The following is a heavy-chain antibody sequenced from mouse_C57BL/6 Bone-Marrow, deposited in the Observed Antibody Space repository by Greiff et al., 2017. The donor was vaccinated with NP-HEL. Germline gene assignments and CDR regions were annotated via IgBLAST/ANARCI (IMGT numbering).Heavy chain of an antibody. V-gene: IGHV7-3*01. CDR2: IRNKANGYTT. D-gene: IGHD3-3*01. J-gene: IGHJ2*01. Sequence: EVQLQQSGGGLVQPGGSLSLSCAASGFTFTDYYMSWVRQPPGKALEWLGLIRNKANGYTTEYSASVKGRLTISRDNSQSILYLQMSALRAEDSAAYYCARYGGTRDYFDYWGQGTTLTVSS. CDR1: GFTFTDYY. CDR3: ARYGGTRDYFDY.